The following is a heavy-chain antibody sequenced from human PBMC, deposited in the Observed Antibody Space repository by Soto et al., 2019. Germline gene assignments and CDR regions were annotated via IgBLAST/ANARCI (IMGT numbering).Heavy chain of an antibody. J-gene: IGHJ6*04. CDR2: ISYDGSNK. Sequence: LRLSCAAAGLTFSSYAMHWVRQAPGKGLEWVAVISYDGSNKYYADSVKGRFTISRDNSKNTLYLQMNRLRAEDTAVYYCARSSIVVVPAAMLYYYYGMDVWGKVTTLTVSS. CDR3: ARSSIVVVPAAMLYYYYGMDV. CDR1: GLTFSSYA. D-gene: IGHD2-2*01. V-gene: IGHV3-30-3*01.